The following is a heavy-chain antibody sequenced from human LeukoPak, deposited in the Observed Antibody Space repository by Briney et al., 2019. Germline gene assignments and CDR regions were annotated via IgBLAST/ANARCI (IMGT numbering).Heavy chain of an antibody. CDR2: IYHSGST. J-gene: IGHJ5*02. Sequence: SQTLSLTCTVSGGSISSGGYYWSWIRQPPGKGLEWIGYIYHSGSTYYNPSLKSRVTISVDRSKNQFSLKLSSVTAADTAVYYCAGRVVGAIPRGGFDPWGQGTLVTVSS. D-gene: IGHD1-26*01. CDR1: GGSISSGGYY. V-gene: IGHV4-30-2*01. CDR3: AGRVVGAIPRGGFDP.